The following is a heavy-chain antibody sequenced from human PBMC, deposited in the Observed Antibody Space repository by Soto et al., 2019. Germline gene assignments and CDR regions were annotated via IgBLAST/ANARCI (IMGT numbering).Heavy chain of an antibody. Sequence: PGGSLRLSCAASGFTFSSYIMNWVRQAPGKGLEWVSSISTSSSYIYYADSVKGRFTISRDNAKNSLYLQMNSLRAEDTAVYYCARSLCAGGSFHIEGTVSAYWVQGTLVPVS. CDR1: GFTFSSYI. CDR2: ISTSSSYI. CDR3: ARSLCAGGSFHIEGTVSAY. V-gene: IGHV3-21*01. J-gene: IGHJ4*02. D-gene: IGHD2-15*01.